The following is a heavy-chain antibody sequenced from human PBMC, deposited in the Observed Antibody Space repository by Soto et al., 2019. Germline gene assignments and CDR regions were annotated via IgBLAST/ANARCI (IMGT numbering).Heavy chain of an antibody. D-gene: IGHD6-13*01. Sequence: QVQLVQSGAEVKKPGSSVKVSCKASGGTFSSYTISWVRQAPGQGLEWMGRIIPILGIATSAQKFQGRVTITADKSTSTDYMEVSSLRSEDTAVYYCARDGRGSSSRYRVDWFDPWGQGTLVTVSS. CDR3: ARDGRGSSSRYRVDWFDP. CDR2: IIPILGIA. J-gene: IGHJ5*02. V-gene: IGHV1-69*08. CDR1: GGTFSSYT.